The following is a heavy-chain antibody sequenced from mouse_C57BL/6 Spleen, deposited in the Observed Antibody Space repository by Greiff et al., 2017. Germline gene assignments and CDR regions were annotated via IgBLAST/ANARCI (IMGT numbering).Heavy chain of an antibody. V-gene: IGHV1-53*01. CDR3: SRGGSYGFAY. Sequence: QVQLQQPGTELVKPGASVKLSCKASGYTFISYWMHWVKQRPGQGLEWVGKINPSNGGTNYNEKFKSKATLTVDKSSSTAYMQLSSLTSEDAAVYYCSRGGSYGFAYWGQGTLVTVSA. CDR1: GYTFISYW. CDR2: INPSNGGT. D-gene: IGHD1-1*02. J-gene: IGHJ3*01.